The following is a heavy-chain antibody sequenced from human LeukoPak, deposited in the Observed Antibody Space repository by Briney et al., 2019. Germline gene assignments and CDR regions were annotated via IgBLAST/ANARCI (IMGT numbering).Heavy chain of an antibody. CDR3: ARDTRYYYDSSAYYRSDAFDI. V-gene: IGHV1-46*01. Sequence: ASVKVSCKASGYTFSRQYMHFVRQAPGQGLEWMGIINPSSGNTNYAQKFQGRVTMTRDTSTSTIYMDLSSLRSDDTAVYYCARDTRYYYDSSAYYRSDAFDIWGQGTMVTVSS. J-gene: IGHJ3*02. CDR2: INPSSGNT. CDR1: GYTFSRQY. D-gene: IGHD3-22*01.